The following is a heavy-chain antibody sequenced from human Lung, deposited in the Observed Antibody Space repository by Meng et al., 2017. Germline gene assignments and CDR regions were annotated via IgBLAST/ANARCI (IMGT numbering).Heavy chain of an antibody. V-gene: IGHV1-18*01. J-gene: IGHJ4*02. D-gene: IGHD1-26*01. CDR2: LGAHDGDT. CDR1: DYTFTGYG. Sequence: QVHPVQSGPEVKKPGASVKVSCKASDYTFTGYGVSGVRQAPGQGLEWMAWLGAHDGDTSFGPKFQGRVTVTADRPTATAYMELRSLRFDDTAVYYCARGTPGRSYANYWGPGTLVTVSS. CDR3: ARGTPGRSYANY.